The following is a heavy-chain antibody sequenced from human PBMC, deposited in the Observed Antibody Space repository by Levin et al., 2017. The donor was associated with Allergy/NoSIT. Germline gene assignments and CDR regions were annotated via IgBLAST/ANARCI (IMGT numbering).Heavy chain of an antibody. CDR1: GFTFTTHG. CDR2: ISYDGNNK. D-gene: IGHD4-17*01. J-gene: IGHJ6*02. V-gene: IGHV3-30*18. CDR3: AKDLQSYGDYDYYFYGMNV. Sequence: GGSLRLSCTASGFTFTTHGMHWVRQSPGKGLEWVALISYDGNNKYYADSVKGRFTISRDNSNNTVYLQVSRLRAEDTAVYFCAKDLQSYGDYDYYFYGMNVWGQGTTVIVSS.